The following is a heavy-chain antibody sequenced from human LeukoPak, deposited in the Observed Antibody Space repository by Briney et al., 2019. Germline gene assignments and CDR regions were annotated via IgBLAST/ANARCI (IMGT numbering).Heavy chain of an antibody. Sequence: GGSLRLSCAASGFTFSSYAMHWVRQAPVKGLEYVSAISSNGGSTYYANSVKGRFTISRDNSKNTLYLQMGSLRAEDMAVYYCARERYYDSSGSFDYWGQGTLVTASS. CDR3: ARERYYDSSGSFDY. CDR1: GFTFSSYA. J-gene: IGHJ4*02. V-gene: IGHV3-64*01. D-gene: IGHD3-22*01. CDR2: ISSNGGST.